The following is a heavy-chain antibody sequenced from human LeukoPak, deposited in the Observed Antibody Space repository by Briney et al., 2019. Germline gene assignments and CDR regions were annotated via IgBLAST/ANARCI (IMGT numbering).Heavy chain of an antibody. CDR1: GGSFTDYY. Sequence: SETLSLTCAISGGSFTDYYWSWIRQPPGKGLEWIGDINDSGCTNSSPSLKSRVVISLDTSKSQLSLKLSPVTAADTATYFCARAGRGTSSRALDYWGQGTLVTVSS. CDR2: INDSGCT. V-gene: IGHV4-34*01. CDR3: ARAGRGTSSRALDY. J-gene: IGHJ4*02. D-gene: IGHD1-1*01.